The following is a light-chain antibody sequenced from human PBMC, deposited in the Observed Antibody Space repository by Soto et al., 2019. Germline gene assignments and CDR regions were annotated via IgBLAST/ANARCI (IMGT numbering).Light chain of an antibody. Sequence: DIQMTQSPSTLSASVGDTVTITCRASQTISGWLAWYQQRPGKAPNLLIYDASTLERGVPSRFSGTGSGTEFTLSIDSLQPDDFATYYCQQYHSSSITFGQGTRLEI. CDR1: QTISGW. CDR2: DAS. V-gene: IGKV1-5*01. CDR3: QQYHSSSIT. J-gene: IGKJ5*01.